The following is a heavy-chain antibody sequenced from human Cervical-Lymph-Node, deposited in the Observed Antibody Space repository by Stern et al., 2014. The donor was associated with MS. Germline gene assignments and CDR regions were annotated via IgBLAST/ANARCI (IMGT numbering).Heavy chain of an antibody. V-gene: IGHV4-39*01. J-gene: IGHJ6*02. CDR1: GGSIRGSDYY. Sequence: QVQLQESGPGLVKPSETLSLTCTVSGGSIRGSDYYWGWIRQPPGKGLEWIGSIYDSGSTYYSPSLKTRISIPVDKTKTHFPLDLRSVTAADAAVYFCARGPPMDVWGQGTTVIVSS. CDR3: ARGPPMDV. CDR2: IYDSGST.